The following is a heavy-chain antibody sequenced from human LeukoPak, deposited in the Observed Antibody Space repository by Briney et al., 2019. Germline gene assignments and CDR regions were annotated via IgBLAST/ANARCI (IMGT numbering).Heavy chain of an antibody. CDR3: ARDRGSSGWYGEGYFDY. CDR2: IYYCERN. V-gene: IGHV4-59*01. Sequence: SETLSLTWTVSGASISSYFWSWIRQPPGKGLELIGYIYYCERNHYSPSLKSRVNISVDASKTQFSVILSSVTAADTGVYYCARDRGSSGWYGEGYFDYWGQGILVTVSP. CDR1: GASISSYF. J-gene: IGHJ4*02. D-gene: IGHD6-19*01.